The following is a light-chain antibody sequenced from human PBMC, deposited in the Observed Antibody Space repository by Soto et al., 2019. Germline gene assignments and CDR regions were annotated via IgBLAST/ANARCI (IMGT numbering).Light chain of an antibody. CDR3: QNYIGAPWT. CDR1: QGISTY. CDR2: AAS. Sequence: DIQMTQSPSSLSASVGDRVTITCRASQGISTYLVWYQQKPGTVPKLLIFAASTLQSGVPSRFSGSGSGTDFTLTSSSLQPEDVATYYCQNYIGAPWTFGQGTKVEIK. V-gene: IGKV1-27*01. J-gene: IGKJ1*01.